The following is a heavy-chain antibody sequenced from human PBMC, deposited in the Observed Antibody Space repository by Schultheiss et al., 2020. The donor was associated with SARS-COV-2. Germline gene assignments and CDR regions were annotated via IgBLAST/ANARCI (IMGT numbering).Heavy chain of an antibody. J-gene: IGHJ2*01. CDR1: GFTFSSYA. V-gene: IGHV3-23*01. CDR3: AKDYYDSSGYYPYWYFDL. Sequence: GESLKISCAASGFTFSSYAMSWVRQAPGKGLEWVSAISGSGGSTYYADSVKGRFTISRDNSKNTLYLQMNSLRAEDTAVYYCAKDYYDSSGYYPYWYFDLWGRGTLVTVSS. CDR2: ISGSGGST. D-gene: IGHD3-22*01.